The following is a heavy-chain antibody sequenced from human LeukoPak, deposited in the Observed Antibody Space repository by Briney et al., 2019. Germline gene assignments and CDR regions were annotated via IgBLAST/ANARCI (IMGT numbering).Heavy chain of an antibody. CDR3: AKDLLAAPGDI. Sequence: AGGSLRLPCSASGFPFCSYALSWGPPGPGKGLGWVSAISGSGGSTYYADSVKGRFTISRDNSKNTLYLQMNSLRAEDTAVYYCAKDLLAAPGDIWGQGTMVTVSS. D-gene: IGHD2-2*01. CDR1: GFPFCSYA. J-gene: IGHJ3*02. CDR2: ISGSGGST. V-gene: IGHV3-23*01.